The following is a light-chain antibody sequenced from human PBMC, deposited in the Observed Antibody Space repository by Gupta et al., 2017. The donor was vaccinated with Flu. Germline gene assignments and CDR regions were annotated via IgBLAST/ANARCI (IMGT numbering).Light chain of an antibody. CDR3: SSYASYTTSVV. Sequence: QSALTQPASVSGSPGQSITISCTGTSSDVGSYNNVSWYLQHPGKTPKLMIYEVSNRPSGVSNRFSGSKSGNTASLTISGLQAEDEADYDGSSYASYTTSVVFGGGTKLNVL. V-gene: IGLV2-14*01. CDR2: EVS. CDR1: SSDVGSYNN. J-gene: IGLJ2*01.